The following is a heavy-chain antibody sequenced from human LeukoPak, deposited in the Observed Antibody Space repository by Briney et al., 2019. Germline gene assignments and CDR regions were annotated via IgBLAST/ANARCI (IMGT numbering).Heavy chain of an antibody. V-gene: IGHV4-38-2*02. CDR1: GYSISSGYY. CDR3: ARVFPFYCSSTSCYPFDY. Sequence: SETLSLTCTVSGYSISSGYYWGWIRQPPGKGLEWIGSIYHSGSTYYNPSLKSRVTISVDASKNQFSLKLSSVTAADTAVYYCARVFPFYCSSTSCYPFDYWGQGTLVTVSS. J-gene: IGHJ4*02. D-gene: IGHD2-2*01. CDR2: IYHSGST.